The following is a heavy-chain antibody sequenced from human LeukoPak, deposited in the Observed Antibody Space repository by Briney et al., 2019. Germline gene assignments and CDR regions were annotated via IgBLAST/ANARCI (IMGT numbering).Heavy chain of an antibody. CDR2: IHYSGST. V-gene: IGHV4-59*01. CDR1: GGSIGSYY. D-gene: IGHD1-26*01. CDR3: ARGIIVGATWGENYNCFDP. J-gene: IGHJ5*02. Sequence: SETLSLTCTVSGGSIGSYYWSWIRQPPGKGLEWIGYIHYSGSTNHNPSLKSRVTISVDTSKNQFSLKLSSVTAADTAVYYCARGIIVGATWGENYNCFDPWGQGTLVTVSS.